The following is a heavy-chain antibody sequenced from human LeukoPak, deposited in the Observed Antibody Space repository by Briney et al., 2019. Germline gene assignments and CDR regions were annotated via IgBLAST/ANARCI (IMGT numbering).Heavy chain of an antibody. V-gene: IGHV3-30-3*01. CDR3: LPDAFDI. Sequence: PGGSLRLSCAASGFTFSSYAMHWVRQAPGKGLEWVAVISYDGSNKYYADSVKGRFTISRDNSKNTLYLQMNSLRAEDTAVYYCLPDAFDIWGQGTMVTVSS. CDR2: ISYDGSNK. CDR1: GFTFSSYA. J-gene: IGHJ3*02.